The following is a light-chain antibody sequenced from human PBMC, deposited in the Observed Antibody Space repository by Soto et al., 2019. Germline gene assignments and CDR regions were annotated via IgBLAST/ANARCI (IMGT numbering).Light chain of an antibody. J-gene: IGKJ2*01. CDR1: QSVSSSY. V-gene: IGKV3D-7*01. CDR3: QQDYNLPYT. Sequence: PGERVTLSCRASQSVSSSYLTWYQQKPGRAPRLLIYGASTRATGIPARFSGSGSGTDFTLTISSLQPEDFAVYYCQQDYNLPYTFGQGTKLEIK. CDR2: GAS.